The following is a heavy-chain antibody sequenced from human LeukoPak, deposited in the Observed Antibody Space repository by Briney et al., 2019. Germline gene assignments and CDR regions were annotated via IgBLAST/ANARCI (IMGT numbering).Heavy chain of an antibody. CDR2: LSWFGSYT. Sequence: PGGSLRLSCATSGFSLDEYTVHWVRQAPGKGLEWVSLLSWFGSYTYYADSVQGRFTLSRDYSKNSLYLQMNSLRTEDTAFYYCAKEARGARWTGFDSWGQGTLVTVSS. V-gene: IGHV3-43*01. CDR1: GFSLDEYT. J-gene: IGHJ4*02. CDR3: AKEARGARWTGFDS. D-gene: IGHD1-1*01.